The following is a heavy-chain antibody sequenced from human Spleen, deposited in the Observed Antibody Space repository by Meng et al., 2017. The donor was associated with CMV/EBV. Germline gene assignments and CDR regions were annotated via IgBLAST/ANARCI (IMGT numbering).Heavy chain of an antibody. CDR3: ARASTHIDY. D-gene: IGHD5/OR15-5a*01. Sequence: EVSCKASGYTFPGKHLHWGRQGPGQGLGWMGWMNPKTGDTKYAPKFQGRVTMTRDTSINTGYMELRSLKSDDTAVYYCARASTHIDYWAQGTLVTVSS. J-gene: IGHJ4*02. CDR2: MNPKTGDT. CDR1: GYTFPGKH. V-gene: IGHV1-2*02.